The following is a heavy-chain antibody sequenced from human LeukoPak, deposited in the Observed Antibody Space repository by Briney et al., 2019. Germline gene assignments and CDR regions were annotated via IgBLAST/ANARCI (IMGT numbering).Heavy chain of an antibody. CDR3: ARESCSSTSCYYYYGMDV. J-gene: IGHJ6*02. CDR2: IYTSGST. CDR1: GGSISSGSYY. Sequence: SETLSLTCTVSGGSISSGSYYWSWIRQPAGMGLEWIGRIYTSGSTNYNPSLKSRVTISVDTSKNQFSLKLSSVTAADTAVYYCARESCSSTSCYYYYGMDVWGQGTTVTVSS. D-gene: IGHD2-2*01. V-gene: IGHV4-61*02.